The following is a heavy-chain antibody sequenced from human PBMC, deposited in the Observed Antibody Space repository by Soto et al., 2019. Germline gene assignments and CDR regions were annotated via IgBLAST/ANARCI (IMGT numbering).Heavy chain of an antibody. J-gene: IGHJ4*02. Sequence: LRLSCAASGFTFSSYAMSWVRQAPGKGLEWVSAISGSGGSTYYADSVKGRFTISRDNSKNTLYLQMNSLRAEDTAVYYCANPLVGSSGYYYSRYWGQGTLVTVSS. CDR1: GFTFSSYA. CDR3: ANPLVGSSGYYYSRY. CDR2: ISGSGGST. V-gene: IGHV3-23*01. D-gene: IGHD3-22*01.